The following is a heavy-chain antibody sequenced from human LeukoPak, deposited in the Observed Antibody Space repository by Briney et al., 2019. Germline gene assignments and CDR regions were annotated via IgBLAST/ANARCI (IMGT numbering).Heavy chain of an antibody. Sequence: ASVKVSCKASGYTITSYGISWVRQAPGQGLEWMGWISAYNGNTNYAQKLQGRVTMTTDTYTSTAYMELRSLRSDDTAVYYCARAPTYYYDSSGYSDYWGQGTLVTVSS. CDR2: ISAYNGNT. D-gene: IGHD3-22*01. V-gene: IGHV1-18*01. CDR3: ARAPTYYYDSSGYSDY. CDR1: GYTITSYG. J-gene: IGHJ4*02.